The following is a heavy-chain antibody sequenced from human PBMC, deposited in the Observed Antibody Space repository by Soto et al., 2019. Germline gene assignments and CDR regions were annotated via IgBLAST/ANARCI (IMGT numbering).Heavy chain of an antibody. V-gene: IGHV5-51*01. CDR3: AILTSYIHSRGYYNRHDAFDI. J-gene: IGHJ3*02. CDR1: GYNFTNYW. D-gene: IGHD3-22*01. CDR2: IYPGDSDI. Sequence: GESLKISGQGFGYNFTNYWIGWVRQMPGKGLEWMGIIYPGDSDIGYSPSFQGQVIISADKSISTAYLQWSSLKASDTAMYYCAILTSYIHSRGYYNRHDAFDIWGQGAMVTVSS.